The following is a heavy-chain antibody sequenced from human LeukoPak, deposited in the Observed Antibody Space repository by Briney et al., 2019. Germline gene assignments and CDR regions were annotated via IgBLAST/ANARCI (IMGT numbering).Heavy chain of an antibody. CDR3: ARDRHPSPNAFDY. CDR2: ISSSSSYI. CDR1: GFTFSRYG. Sequence: GGSLRLSCAASGFTFSRYGMNWVRQAPGKGLEWVSFISSSSSYIYYADSMKGRFTISRDNAKNSLYLQMNSLRAEDTAVYYCARDRHPSPNAFDYWGQGTLVTVSS. V-gene: IGHV3-21*01. J-gene: IGHJ4*02.